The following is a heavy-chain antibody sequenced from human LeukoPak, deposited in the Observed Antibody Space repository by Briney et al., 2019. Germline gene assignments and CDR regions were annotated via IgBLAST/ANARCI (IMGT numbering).Heavy chain of an antibody. CDR3: AKTPLGYVFDY. Sequence: PGGSLRLSCAASGFTFSNAWTNWVRQAPGKGLEWVSYISSSGSTIYYADSVKGRFTISRDNSKNTLYLQMNSLRAEDTAVYYCAKTPLGYVFDYWGQGTLVTVSS. V-gene: IGHV3-11*01. J-gene: IGHJ4*02. CDR1: GFTFSNAW. D-gene: IGHD3-10*02. CDR2: ISSSGSTI.